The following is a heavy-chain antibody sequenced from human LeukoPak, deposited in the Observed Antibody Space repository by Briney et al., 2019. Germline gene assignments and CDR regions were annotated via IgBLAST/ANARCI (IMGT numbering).Heavy chain of an antibody. D-gene: IGHD1-26*01. V-gene: IGHV1-18*01. J-gene: IGHJ6*02. CDR3: ARDRWSGATGDYHYYYGMDV. CDR2: IGGYNGKT. Sequence: ASVKVSCKASGYTSNNYGISWVRQAPGQGLEWMGWIGGYNGKTKYVEKLQGRATMTTDTSTSTAYMELRSLRSDDTAVYCCARDRWSGATGDYHYYYGMDVWGQGTTVIVSS. CDR1: GYTSNNYG.